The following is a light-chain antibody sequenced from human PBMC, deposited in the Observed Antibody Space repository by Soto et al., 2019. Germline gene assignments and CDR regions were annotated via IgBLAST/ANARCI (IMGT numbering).Light chain of an antibody. V-gene: IGKV1-8*01. J-gene: IGKJ4*01. CDR2: AAS. CDR3: QQYYSYALA. Sequence: IRMTQSPSSFSASTGDRVTITCRASQGISSYLAWYQQKPGKAPKLLIYAASTLQSGVPSRFSGSGSGTDFTLTISCLQSEDFATYYCQQYYSYALAFGGGTKVDSK. CDR1: QGISSY.